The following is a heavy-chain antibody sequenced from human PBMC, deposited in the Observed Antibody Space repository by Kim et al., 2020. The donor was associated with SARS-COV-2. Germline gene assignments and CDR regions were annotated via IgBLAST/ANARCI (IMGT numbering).Heavy chain of an antibody. J-gene: IGHJ4*02. Sequence: SVKGRFTISRDNAKNSLYLQMNSLRAEDTAVYYCARDLARKQWLEIGLGYWGQGTLVSVSS. V-gene: IGHV3-48*03. D-gene: IGHD6-19*01. CDR3: ARDLARKQWLEIGLGY.